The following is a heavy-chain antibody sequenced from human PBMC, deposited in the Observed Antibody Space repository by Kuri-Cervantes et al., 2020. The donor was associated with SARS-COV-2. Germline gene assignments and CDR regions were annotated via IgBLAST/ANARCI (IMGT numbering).Heavy chain of an antibody. CDR2: IYYSGST. CDR1: GGSISSYY. CDR3: ARGFYFFSGYYYYGMDV. V-gene: IGHV4-59*01. D-gene: IGHD2/OR15-2a*01. Sequence: ETLSLTCTVSGGSISSYYWSWIRQPPGKGLEWIGYIYYSGSTNYNPSLKSRVTISVDTSKNQFSLKLSSVTAADTAVYYCARGFYFFSGYYYYGMDVWGQGTTVTVSS. J-gene: IGHJ6*02.